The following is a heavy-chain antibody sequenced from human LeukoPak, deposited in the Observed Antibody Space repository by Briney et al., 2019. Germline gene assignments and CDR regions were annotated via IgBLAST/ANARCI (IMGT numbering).Heavy chain of an antibody. CDR2: ISSSGNTI. V-gene: IGHV3-11*04. D-gene: IGHD4-23*01. CDR1: GFTFSDYY. CDR3: ARGGSYGGYHSY. Sequence: PGGSLRLSCAASGFTFSDYYMTWIRQAPGKGLEWVSYISSSGNTIFYADSVKGRFTISRDNAKNSLYLQMNSLRAEDTALYYCARGGSYGGYHSYWGQGTLVTVSS. J-gene: IGHJ4*02.